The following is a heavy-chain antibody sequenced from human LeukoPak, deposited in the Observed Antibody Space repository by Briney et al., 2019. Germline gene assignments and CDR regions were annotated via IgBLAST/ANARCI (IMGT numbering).Heavy chain of an antibody. CDR1: GFTVSSNY. Sequence: PGGSLRLSCAASGFTVSSNYMSWVRLAPGKGLEWVSVIYSGGSTYYADSVKGRFTISRDNSKNTLYLQMNSLRAEDTAVYYCARDRQQMDQEGYFDLWGRGTLVTVSS. J-gene: IGHJ2*01. CDR3: ARDRQQMDQEGYFDL. CDR2: IYSGGST. D-gene: IGHD6-13*01. V-gene: IGHV3-66*01.